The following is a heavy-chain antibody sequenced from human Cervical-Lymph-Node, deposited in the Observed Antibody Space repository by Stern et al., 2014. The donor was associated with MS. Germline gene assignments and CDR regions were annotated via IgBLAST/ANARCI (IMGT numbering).Heavy chain of an antibody. Sequence: VQLVESGGGVVQPGRSLRLSCAASGFTFSSYGMHWVRQAPGKGLEWVAVISYDGSNKYYADSAKGRLTISRDNSKNTLYLQMNSLRAEDTAVYYCARRLGYCSGGSCRHYYYGMDVWGQGTTVTVSS. J-gene: IGHJ6*02. CDR2: ISYDGSNK. CDR1: GFTFSSYG. CDR3: ARRLGYCSGGSCRHYYYGMDV. D-gene: IGHD2-15*01. V-gene: IGHV3-30*03.